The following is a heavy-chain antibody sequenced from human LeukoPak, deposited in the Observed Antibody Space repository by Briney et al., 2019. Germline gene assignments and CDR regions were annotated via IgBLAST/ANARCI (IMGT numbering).Heavy chain of an antibody. Sequence: SETLSLTCSVAGGSISTGNWWSWVRQPPGKGLEWIGEMYHSGSTNHNPSLKSRVTISVDKPKNQFSLKLSSVTAADTAVYYCARQGYYDSSGYSGGDAFDIWGQGTMVTVSS. CDR3: ARQGYYDSSGYSGGDAFDI. J-gene: IGHJ3*02. CDR2: MYHSGST. V-gene: IGHV4-4*02. D-gene: IGHD3-22*01. CDR1: GGSISTGNW.